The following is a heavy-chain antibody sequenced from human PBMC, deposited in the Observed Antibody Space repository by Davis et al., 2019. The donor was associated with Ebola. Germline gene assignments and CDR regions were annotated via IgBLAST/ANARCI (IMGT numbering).Heavy chain of an antibody. CDR3: ASGGGVIVDY. CDR1: GFTFSSYW. Sequence: GALKISCAASGFTFSSYWMHWVRQAPGKGLVWVSRINSDGSSTSYADSVKGRFIISRDNAKNTLYLQMNSLRAEDTAVYYCASGGGVIVDYWGQGTLVTVSS. D-gene: IGHD3-16*02. CDR2: INSDGSST. J-gene: IGHJ4*02. V-gene: IGHV3-74*01.